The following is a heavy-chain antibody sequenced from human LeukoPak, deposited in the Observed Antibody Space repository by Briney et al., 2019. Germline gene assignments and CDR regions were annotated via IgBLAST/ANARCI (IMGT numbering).Heavy chain of an antibody. D-gene: IGHD3-10*02. Sequence: GGSLRLSCAASGFTFSSYEMNWVRQAPGKGLGWVSYISGSGSTIYYADSVKGRFTISRDNAKNSLYLQMNSLRAEDTAVYYCAELGITMIGGVWGKGTTVTISS. CDR2: ISGSGSTI. V-gene: IGHV3-48*03. CDR3: AELGITMIGGV. CDR1: GFTFSSYE. J-gene: IGHJ6*04.